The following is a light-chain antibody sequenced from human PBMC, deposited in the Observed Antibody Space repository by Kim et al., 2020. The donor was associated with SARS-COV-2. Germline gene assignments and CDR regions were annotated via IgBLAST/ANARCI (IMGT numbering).Light chain of an antibody. V-gene: IGKV3-20*01. CDR3: QHYGSSFWA. Sequence: ETVLTQSPGTLSLSPGERATLSCRASQSVSNNFLAWFQQKPGQAPRLLIYASSSRAAGIPARFSGSGSGTDFTLTISRLESEDFAVYYCQHYGSSFWAFGQGTKVDIK. J-gene: IGKJ1*01. CDR2: ASS. CDR1: QSVSNNF.